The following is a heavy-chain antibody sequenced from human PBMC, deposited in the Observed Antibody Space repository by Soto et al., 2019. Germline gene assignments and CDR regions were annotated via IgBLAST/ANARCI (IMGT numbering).Heavy chain of an antibody. D-gene: IGHD2-21*01. J-gene: IGHJ2*01. Sequence: QVQLVQSGAEVKEPGASVKVSCRASGYTFTNYAIHWVRQAPGQRLEWMGWLNPGNGNTKYPQKFQGRVTITRDTSASTAYMFRSSLRSEDTAVYYCARDQGIPYCGGDCYSDWYFDLWGRGTLVTVSS. CDR3: ARDQGIPYCGGDCYSDWYFDL. V-gene: IGHV1-3*01. CDR1: GYTFTNYA. CDR2: LNPGNGNT.